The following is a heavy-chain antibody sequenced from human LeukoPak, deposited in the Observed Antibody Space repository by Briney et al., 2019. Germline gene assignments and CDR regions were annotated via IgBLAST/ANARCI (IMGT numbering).Heavy chain of an antibody. CDR1: GYTFAGYY. Sequence: ASVKVSRKASGYTFAGYYMHWVRQAPGQGLEWMGWINPNSGGTNYAQKFQGRVTMTRDTSISTAYMELSRLRSDDTAVYYCARSPVGSSALGYWGQGTLVTVSS. J-gene: IGHJ4*02. V-gene: IGHV1-2*02. D-gene: IGHD3-10*01. CDR3: ARSPVGSSALGY. CDR2: INPNSGGT.